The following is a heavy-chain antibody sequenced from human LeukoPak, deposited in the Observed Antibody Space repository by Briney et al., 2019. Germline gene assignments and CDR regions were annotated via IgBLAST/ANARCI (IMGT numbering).Heavy chain of an antibody. CDR2: IYYSGST. CDR3: AREGTNWILRGDWFDP. Sequence: SETLSLTCTVSGGSISSSSYYWGWIRQPPGKGLEWIGSIYYSGSTYYNPSLKSRVTISVDTSKNQFSLKLSSVTAADTAVYYCAREGTNWILRGDWFDPWGQGTLVTVSS. D-gene: IGHD1-1*01. V-gene: IGHV4-39*02. CDR1: GGSISSSSYY. J-gene: IGHJ5*02.